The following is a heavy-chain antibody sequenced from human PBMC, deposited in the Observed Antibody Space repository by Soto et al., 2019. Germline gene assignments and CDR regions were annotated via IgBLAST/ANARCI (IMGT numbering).Heavy chain of an antibody. CDR1: GFTFSTHT. Sequence: GSVRLSFSASGFTFSTHTMYWVRQAPGKGLEYVSAIGLHGRGAYYADSVKGRFTISRDDSRNTLFLQMSTLRPEDTAHYYCVNYLHTPEWCWGQGTVVTV. D-gene: IGHD2-15*01. V-gene: IGHV3-64D*06. CDR2: IGLHGRGA. J-gene: IGHJ4*02. CDR3: VNYLHTPEWC.